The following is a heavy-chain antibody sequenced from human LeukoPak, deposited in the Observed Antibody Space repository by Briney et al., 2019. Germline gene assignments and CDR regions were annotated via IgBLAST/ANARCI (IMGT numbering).Heavy chain of an antibody. CDR3: ARGPIVVVPAASYMDV. D-gene: IGHD2-2*01. J-gene: IGHJ6*03. V-gene: IGHV3-74*01. Sequence: GGSLRLSRAASGFTFSSYWMHWVRQAPGKGLVWVSRINSDGSSTSYADSVKGRFTISRDNAKNTLYLQMNSLRAEDTAVYYCARGPIVVVPAASYMDVWGKGTTVTISS. CDR2: INSDGSST. CDR1: GFTFSSYW.